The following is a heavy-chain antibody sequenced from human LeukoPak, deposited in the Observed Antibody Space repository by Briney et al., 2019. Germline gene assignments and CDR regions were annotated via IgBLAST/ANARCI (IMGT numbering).Heavy chain of an antibody. D-gene: IGHD1-26*01. J-gene: IGHJ4*02. Sequence: SVKVSCKVSGYTLTELSMHWVRQAPGQGLEWMGRIIPILGIANYAQKFQGRVTITADKSTSTAYMELSSLRSEDTAVYYCARLNQVGATWGYWGQGTLVTISS. CDR1: GYTLTELS. CDR3: ARLNQVGATWGY. V-gene: IGHV1-69*02. CDR2: IIPILGIA.